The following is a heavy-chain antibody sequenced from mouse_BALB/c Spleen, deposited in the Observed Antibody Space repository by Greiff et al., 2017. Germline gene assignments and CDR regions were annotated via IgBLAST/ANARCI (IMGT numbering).Heavy chain of an antibody. V-gene: IGHV5-6-5*01. D-gene: IGHD2-4*01. CDR1: GFTFSSYA. CDR3: ARRDDYDGAWFAY. J-gene: IGHJ3*01. Sequence: EVQLVESGGGLVKPGGSLKLSCAASGFTFSSYAMSWVRQTPEKRLEWVASISSGGSTYYPDSVKGRFTISRDNARNILYLQMSSLRSEDTAMYYCARRDDYDGAWFAYWGQGTLVTVSA. CDR2: ISSGGST.